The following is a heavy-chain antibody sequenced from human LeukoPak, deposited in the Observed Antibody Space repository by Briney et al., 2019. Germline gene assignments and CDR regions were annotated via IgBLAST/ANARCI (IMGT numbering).Heavy chain of an antibody. CDR2: IYESGST. D-gene: IGHD2-2*01. Sequence: SETLSLTCTVSGYSISNGYYWGWIRQPPGKGLEWIGSIYESGSTDYSPSLKSRVTISVDTSKNQFSLRLNSVTAADTAIYYCARAPPVVVPAASFYYYYMDVWGKGTTVTVSS. CDR3: ARAPPVVVPAASFYYYYMDV. CDR1: GYSISNGYY. J-gene: IGHJ6*03. V-gene: IGHV4-38-2*02.